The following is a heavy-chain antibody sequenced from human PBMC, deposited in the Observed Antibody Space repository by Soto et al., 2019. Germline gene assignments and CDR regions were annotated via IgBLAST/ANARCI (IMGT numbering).Heavy chain of an antibody. D-gene: IGHD6-13*01. J-gene: IGHJ4*02. CDR3: ARYRREAVAGYTLDN. CDR1: SGSFSGYY. V-gene: IGHV4-34*01. Sequence: PSETLSLTCAVYSGSFSGYYYSWIRQSPGKGLEWIGEITHGGSTTYSPSLKSRVTMSLDTSKNQFSLNMTSMTAADTAVYYCARYRREAVAGYTLDNWGQGILVTVSS. CDR2: ITHGGST.